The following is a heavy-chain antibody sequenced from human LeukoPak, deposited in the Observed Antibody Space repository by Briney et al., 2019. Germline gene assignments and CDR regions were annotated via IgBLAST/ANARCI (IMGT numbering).Heavy chain of an antibody. Sequence: PGGSLRLSCAASGFTSSSYGMHWVRQAPGKGLEWVAFIRYDGSNKYYADSVKGRFTISRDNSKNTLYLQMNSLRAEDTAVYYCAKACLSTSCPYYYYYYMDVWGKGTTVTVSS. J-gene: IGHJ6*03. D-gene: IGHD2-2*01. CDR2: IRYDGSNK. CDR1: GFTSSSYG. V-gene: IGHV3-30*02. CDR3: AKACLSTSCPYYYYYYMDV.